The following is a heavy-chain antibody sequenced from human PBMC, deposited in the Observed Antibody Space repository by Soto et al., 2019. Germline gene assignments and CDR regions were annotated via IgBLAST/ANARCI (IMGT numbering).Heavy chain of an antibody. J-gene: IGHJ5*02. CDR1: GGTFSSYA. Sequence: QVQLVQSGAEVKKPGSSVKVSCKASGGTFSSYAISWVRQAPGQGLDWMGGIIPIFGTANYAQKFQGRVTITADESTSTGYMERSSLRSEDTAVYYCARARFKEYNFCPFDPWGQGTLVTVSS. CDR2: IIPIFGTA. V-gene: IGHV1-69*01. D-gene: IGHD6-6*01. CDR3: ARARFKEYNFCPFDP.